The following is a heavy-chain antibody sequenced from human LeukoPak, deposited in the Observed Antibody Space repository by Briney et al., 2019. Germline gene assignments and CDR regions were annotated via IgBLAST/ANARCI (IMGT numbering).Heavy chain of an antibody. Sequence: PGRSLRLSCAASGFTFSSYAMHWVRQAPGKGLEWVAVISYDGSNKYYADFVKGRFTISRDNSKNTLYLQMNSLRAEDTAVYYCARSLDIVATIVDYWGQGTLVTVSS. CDR2: ISYDGSNK. CDR3: ARSLDIVATIVDY. V-gene: IGHV3-30*04. J-gene: IGHJ4*02. CDR1: GFTFSSYA. D-gene: IGHD5-12*01.